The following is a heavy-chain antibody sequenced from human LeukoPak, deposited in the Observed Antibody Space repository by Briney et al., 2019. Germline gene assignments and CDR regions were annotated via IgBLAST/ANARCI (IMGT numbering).Heavy chain of an antibody. Sequence: GASVKVSCKASGYTFTSYDINWVRQATGQGLEWMGWMNPNSGNTGYAQKFQGRVTMTRNTSISTAYMELTSLASEDTAVYNCARGIRAHVGRSDDWGQGTLVSVSS. CDR1: GYTFTSYD. V-gene: IGHV1-8*01. CDR3: ARGIRAHVGRSDD. D-gene: IGHD3-10*01. J-gene: IGHJ4*02. CDR2: MNPNSGNT.